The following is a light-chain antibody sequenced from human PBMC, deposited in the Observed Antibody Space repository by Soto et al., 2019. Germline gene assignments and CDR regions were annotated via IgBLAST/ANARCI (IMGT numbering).Light chain of an antibody. J-gene: IGKJ4*01. V-gene: IGKV3-15*01. CDR3: QQYNNXPRT. Sequence: ETVMTQSPATLSVSPGEGATLSFRASKIFSSNLVCYQHRPGHAPRLLIYGASTSANDITARFSCSGSGTEFTLTISSLQSDDYAVYHSQQYNNXPRTFGGGTKV. CDR2: GAS. CDR1: KIFSSN.